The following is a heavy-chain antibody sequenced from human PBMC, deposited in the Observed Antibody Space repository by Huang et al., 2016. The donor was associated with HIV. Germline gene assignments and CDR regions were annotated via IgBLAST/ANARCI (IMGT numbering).Heavy chain of an antibody. CDR2: RSYEGSNQ. Sequence: QVQLVESGGGVVQPGRSLRLSCAASGFTFSNYGVHWVRQAPGKGLEWVAARSYEGSNQYYSDSVKGRFTISRDDSQNTLYLQMSSLRAEDTAVYFCAKDREDSAYQLDYWGQGTRVTVSS. D-gene: IGHD5-12*01. J-gene: IGHJ4*02. V-gene: IGHV3-30*18. CDR3: AKDREDSAYQLDY. CDR1: GFTFSNYG.